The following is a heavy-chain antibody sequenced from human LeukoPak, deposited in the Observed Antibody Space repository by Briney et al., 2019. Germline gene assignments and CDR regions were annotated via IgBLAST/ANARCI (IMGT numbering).Heavy chain of an antibody. Sequence: ASVKVSCKASGYTFTGYYMHWVRQAPGQGLEWMGWINPNSGGTNYAQKFQGRVTMTRGTSISTAYMELSRLRSDDTAVYYCARDMAQESYYYDSSGYTSNFDYWGQGTLVTVSS. CDR2: INPNSGGT. V-gene: IGHV1-2*02. J-gene: IGHJ4*02. CDR3: ARDMAQESYYYDSSGYTSNFDY. CDR1: GYTFTGYY. D-gene: IGHD3-22*01.